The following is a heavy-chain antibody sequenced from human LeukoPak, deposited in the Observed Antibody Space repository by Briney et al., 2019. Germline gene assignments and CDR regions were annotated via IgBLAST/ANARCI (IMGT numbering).Heavy chain of an antibody. J-gene: IGHJ4*02. V-gene: IGHV4-59*01. CDR2: IYYTGNT. CDR1: SGSINTYY. CDR3: ARLLHPQSTSWFIDY. D-gene: IGHD6-13*01. Sequence: SETLSLTCTVSSGSINTYYWTWIRQAPGKGLEWIGYIYYTGNTNYNPSLKSRVTILVDTSKHQFSLRLTSVTAADTAVYYCARLLHPQSTSWFIDYWGQGALVTVSS.